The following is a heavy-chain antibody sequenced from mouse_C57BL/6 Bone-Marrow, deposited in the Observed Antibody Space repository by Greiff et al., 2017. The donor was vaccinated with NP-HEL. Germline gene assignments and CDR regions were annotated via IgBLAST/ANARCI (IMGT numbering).Heavy chain of an antibody. V-gene: IGHV5-9-1*02. D-gene: IGHD1-1*01. CDR3: TRVTTVVGYAMDY. CDR2: ISSGGDYI. CDR1: GFTFSSYA. J-gene: IGHJ4*01. Sequence: EVQGVESGEGLVKPGGSLKLSCAASGFTFSSYAMSWVRQTPEKRLEWVAYISSGGDYIYYADTVKGRFTISRDNARNTLYLQMSSLKSEDTAMYYCTRVTTVVGYAMDYWGQGTSVTVSS.